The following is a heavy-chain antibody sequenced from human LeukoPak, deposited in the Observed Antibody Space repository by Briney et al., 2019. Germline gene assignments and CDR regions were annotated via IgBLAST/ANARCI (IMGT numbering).Heavy chain of an antibody. V-gene: IGHV5-51*01. CDR2: IYPGDSDT. J-gene: IGHJ4*02. Sequence: GESLKISCKGSGYSFTSYWIGWVRQMPGKGLEWMGIIYPGDSDTRYSPSFQGQVTISADKPISTAYLQWSSLKASDTAMYYCARQSGYFFFSDEYYFDYWGQGTLVTVSS. CDR3: ARQSGYFFFSDEYYFDY. D-gene: IGHD2/OR15-2a*01. CDR1: GYSFTSYW.